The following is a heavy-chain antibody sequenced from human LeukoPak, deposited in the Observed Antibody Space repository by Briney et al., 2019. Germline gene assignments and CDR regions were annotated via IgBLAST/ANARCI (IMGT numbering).Heavy chain of an antibody. CDR3: ARVGTYGSGSYLSWLDY. D-gene: IGHD3-10*01. J-gene: IGHJ4*02. CDR2: IYYSGST. CDR1: GFTFSNYG. Sequence: LRLSCAASGFTFSNYGMHWVRQPPGKGLEWIGYIYYSGSTNYNPSLKSRVTISVDTSKNQFSLKLSSVTAADTAVYYCARVGTYGSGSYLSWLDYWGQGTLVTVSS. V-gene: IGHV4-59*01.